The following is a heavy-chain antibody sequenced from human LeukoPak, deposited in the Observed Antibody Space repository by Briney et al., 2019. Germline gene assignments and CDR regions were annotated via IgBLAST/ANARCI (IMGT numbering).Heavy chain of an antibody. Sequence: SETLSLTCTVSGGSISRYYWGWIRQPPGTGLEWIGYIYYSGSTNYNPSLRSRVTISVDTSKNQFSLKLSSVTAADTAGYYCARVPRSYYCYYYMDVWGKGTTVTVSS. V-gene: IGHV4-59*01. J-gene: IGHJ6*03. CDR1: GGSISRYY. CDR2: IYYSGST. CDR3: ARVPRSYYCYYYMDV.